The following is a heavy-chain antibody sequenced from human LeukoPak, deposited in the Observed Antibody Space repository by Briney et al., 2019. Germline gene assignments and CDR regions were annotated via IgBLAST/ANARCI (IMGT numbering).Heavy chain of an antibody. CDR2: INPSGGRT. CDR1: GYTFTSYY. V-gene: IGHV1-46*01. CDR3: ARGEYDFWSGYYKSFDY. D-gene: IGHD3-3*01. J-gene: IGHJ4*02. Sequence: GASVKVSCKASGYTFTSYYMHWVRQAPGQGLEWMGIINPSGGRTSYAQKFQGRVTMTRDTSTSTVYMELSSLRSEDTAVYYCARGEYDFWSGYYKSFDYWGQGTLVTVSS.